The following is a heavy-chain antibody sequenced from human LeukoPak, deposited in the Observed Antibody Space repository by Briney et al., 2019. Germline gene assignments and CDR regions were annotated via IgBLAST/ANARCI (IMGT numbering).Heavy chain of an antibody. CDR1: GFTFSSYA. V-gene: IGHV3-23*01. CDR2: ISGSGGST. J-gene: IGHJ4*02. Sequence: PGGSLRLSCAASGFTFSSYAMSWVRQAPGKGLEWVSAISGSGGSTYYADSVKGRFTISRDNSKNTLYLQMNSLRAEDTAVYYCAKDPGSGGSYMIFDYWGQGTLVTVSS. CDR3: AKDPGSGGSYMIFDY. D-gene: IGHD2-15*01.